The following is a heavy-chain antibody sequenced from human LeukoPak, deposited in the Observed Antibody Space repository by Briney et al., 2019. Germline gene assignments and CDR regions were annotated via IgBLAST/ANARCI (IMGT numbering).Heavy chain of an antibody. Sequence: SETLSLTCTVSGGSISSYYWSWIRQPPGKGLEWIGYIYYSGSTNYNPSLKSRVTISVDTSKNQFSLKLSSVTAADTAVYYCARVWVQLPDLFDYWGQGTLVTVSS. D-gene: IGHD2-2*01. CDR2: IYYSGST. V-gene: IGHV4-59*01. CDR3: ARVWVQLPDLFDY. J-gene: IGHJ4*02. CDR1: GGSISSYY.